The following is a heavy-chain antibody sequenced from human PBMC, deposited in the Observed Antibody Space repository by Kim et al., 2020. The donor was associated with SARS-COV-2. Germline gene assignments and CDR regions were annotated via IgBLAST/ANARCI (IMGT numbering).Heavy chain of an antibody. CDR1: GGSISSYY. J-gene: IGHJ5*02. CDR3: ARGRHSGSYYNHNWFDP. CDR2: IYTSGST. Sequence: SETLSLTCTVSGGSISSYYWSWIRQPAGKGLEWIGRIYTSGSTNYNPSLKSRVTISVDTSKNQFSLKLSSVTAADTAVYYCARGRHSGSYYNHNWFDPWGQGTLVTVSS. V-gene: IGHV4-4*07. D-gene: IGHD3-10*01.